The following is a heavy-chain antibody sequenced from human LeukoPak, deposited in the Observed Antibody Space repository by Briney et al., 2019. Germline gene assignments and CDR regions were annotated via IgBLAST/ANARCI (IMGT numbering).Heavy chain of an antibody. J-gene: IGHJ4*02. CDR3: ARLSGDYLPDY. CDR1: GYTFTNYY. D-gene: IGHD2-21*01. V-gene: IGHV1-46*01. Sequence: GASVTVSCKASGYTFTNYYMHWVRQAPGQGLEWMGIINPSGGSTTYAQKFQGRVTMTRDTSTSTVYMELSSLRSEDTAVYYCARLSGDYLPDYWGQGTLVTVSS. CDR2: INPSGGST.